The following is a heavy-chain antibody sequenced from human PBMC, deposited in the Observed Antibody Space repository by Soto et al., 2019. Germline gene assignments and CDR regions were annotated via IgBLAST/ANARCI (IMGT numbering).Heavy chain of an antibody. V-gene: IGHV6-1*01. CDR3: AGTTSLQSYYMDV. D-gene: IGHD1-7*01. Sequence: SQTLSLTCAISGDSVSSNSAAWNWIRQSPSRGLEWLGRKYYRSTRWYNDYAVSVKSRITVNPDTSKNQFSLHLNSVTPEDTAVYYCAGTTSLQSYYMDVWDKGTTVTVSS. CDR2: KYYRSTRWYN. CDR1: GDSVSSNSAA. J-gene: IGHJ6*03.